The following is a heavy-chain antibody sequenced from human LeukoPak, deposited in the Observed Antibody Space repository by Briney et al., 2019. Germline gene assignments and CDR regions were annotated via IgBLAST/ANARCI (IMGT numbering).Heavy chain of an antibody. CDR2: INHSGST. Sequence: PSETLSLTCAVYGGSFSGYYWSWIRQPPGKGLEWIGEINHSGSTNYNPSLKSRVTISVDTSKNQFSLKLSSVAAADTAVYYCARLMDTAMVPWYFDLWGRGTLVTVSS. CDR1: GGSFSGYY. CDR3: ARLMDTAMVPWYFDL. D-gene: IGHD5-18*01. V-gene: IGHV4-34*01. J-gene: IGHJ2*01.